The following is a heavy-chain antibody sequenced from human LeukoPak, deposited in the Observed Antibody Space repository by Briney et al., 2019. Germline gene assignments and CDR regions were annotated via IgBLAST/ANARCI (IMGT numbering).Heavy chain of an antibody. Sequence: ETLSLTCAVYGGSFSGYYWSWIRQPPGKGLEWIGEINHSGSTNYNPSLKSRVTISVDTSKNQFSLKLSSVTAADTAVYYCARSKGYSSSWYPNWFDPWGQGTLVTVSS. J-gene: IGHJ5*02. D-gene: IGHD6-13*01. CDR2: INHSGST. CDR1: GGSFSGYY. CDR3: ARSKGYSSSWYPNWFDP. V-gene: IGHV4-34*01.